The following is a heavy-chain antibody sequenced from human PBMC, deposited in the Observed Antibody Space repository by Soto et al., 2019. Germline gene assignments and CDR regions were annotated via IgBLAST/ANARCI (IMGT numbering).Heavy chain of an antibody. D-gene: IGHD6-13*01. J-gene: IGHJ4*02. CDR2: IYYSGST. CDR3: ARRDSSWSFDY. Sequence: QLQLQESGPGLVKPSETLSLTCTVSGGSISSSSYYWGWIRQPPGKGLEWIGSIYYSGSTYYNPSLKSRVTISVDTSKNQFSLKLSSVTAADTAVYYCARRDSSWSFDYWGQGTLVTVSS. V-gene: IGHV4-39*01. CDR1: GGSISSSSYY.